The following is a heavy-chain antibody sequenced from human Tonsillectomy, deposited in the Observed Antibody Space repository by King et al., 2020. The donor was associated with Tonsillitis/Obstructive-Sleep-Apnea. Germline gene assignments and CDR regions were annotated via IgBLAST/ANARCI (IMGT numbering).Heavy chain of an antibody. V-gene: IGHV3-48*02. CDR3: ARGLGYNWFDP. CDR1: GFTFSNYN. CDR2: IIDSGSAI. J-gene: IGHJ5*02. Sequence: VQLVESGGGFVQPGGSLRLSCVASGFTFSNYNMNWVRQAPGKGLEWVSFIIDSGSAIYYANSVKGRFTISRDNAKNSLYLQINSLRDDDTAVYYCARGLGYNWFDPLGPGALVTVSS.